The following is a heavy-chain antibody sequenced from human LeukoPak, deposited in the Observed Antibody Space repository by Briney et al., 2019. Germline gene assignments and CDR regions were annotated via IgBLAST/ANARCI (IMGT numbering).Heavy chain of an antibody. V-gene: IGHV1-18*01. CDR2: ISAYNGNT. J-gene: IGHJ4*02. CDR3: ARGGDNLMRYYFDY. D-gene: IGHD1-14*01. CDR1: GYTFTSYG. Sequence: GASVKVSCKASGYTFTSYGISWVRQAPGQGLEWMGWISAYNGNTNYAQKLQGRVTITADESTLTVYMELNSLTSDDTAVYYCARGGDNLMRYYFDYWGQGTLVTVSS.